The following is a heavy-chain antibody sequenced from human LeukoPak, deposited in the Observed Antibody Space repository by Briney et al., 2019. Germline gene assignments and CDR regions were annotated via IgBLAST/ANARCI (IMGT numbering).Heavy chain of an antibody. V-gene: IGHV4-59*01. D-gene: IGHD6-13*01. J-gene: IGHJ6*02. CDR3: ARVVAGTAAAYGMDV. CDR1: GGSISNYY. CDR2: IYYSGST. Sequence: KSSETLSLTCTVSGGSISNYYWSWIRQPPGKGLEWIGYIYYSGSTNYNPSLKSRVTISVDTSKNQFSLKLSSVTAADTAVYYCARVVAGTAAAYGMDVWGQGTTVTVSS.